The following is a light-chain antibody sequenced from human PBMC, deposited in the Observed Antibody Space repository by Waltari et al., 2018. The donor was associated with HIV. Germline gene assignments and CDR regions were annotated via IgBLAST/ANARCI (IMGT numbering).Light chain of an antibody. CDR1: QTISDW. CDR3: QQYNSFSRT. J-gene: IGKJ4*02. CDR2: KAS. V-gene: IGKV1-5*03. Sequence: IQMTQSPSTLSASVGDRVAITCRASQTISDWLAWYQQKPGKAPKLLIYKASNLQSGVPSRFSGGGSGTEFTLTISSLQPDDFATYYCQQYNSFSRTFGGGTKVESK.